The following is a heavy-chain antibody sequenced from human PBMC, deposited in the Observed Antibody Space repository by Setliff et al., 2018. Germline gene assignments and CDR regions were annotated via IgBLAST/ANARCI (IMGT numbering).Heavy chain of an antibody. Sequence: ASVKVSCKPSGYTFTGYYMYWVRQAPGQGLEWMGRINPSSGATIYAQKFQGRVTMTSDTSISTAYMELGRLRSDDTAVYFCARDGGGDSDAFDIWGQGTMVTVSS. CDR1: GYTFTGYY. CDR3: ARDGGGDSDAFDI. CDR2: INPSSGAT. D-gene: IGHD3-16*01. J-gene: IGHJ3*02. V-gene: IGHV1-2*06.